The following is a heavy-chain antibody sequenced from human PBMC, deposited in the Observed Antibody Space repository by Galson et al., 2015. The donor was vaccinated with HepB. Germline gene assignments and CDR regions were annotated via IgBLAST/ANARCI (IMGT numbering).Heavy chain of an antibody. CDR1: GFSINTDGVG. D-gene: IGHD3-22*01. Sequence: PALVKPTQTLTLTCTFSGFSINTDGVGVGWIRQPPGKALEWLAHIYWNNDNRYNSSLQSRLTITRDTSKNQVLLTMTNMDPVDTARYYCAHSSNHYHRSGYYYIYDYWGLGTLITVSS. CDR2: IYWNNDN. V-gene: IGHV2-5*01. J-gene: IGHJ4*02. CDR3: AHSSNHYHRSGYYYIYDY.